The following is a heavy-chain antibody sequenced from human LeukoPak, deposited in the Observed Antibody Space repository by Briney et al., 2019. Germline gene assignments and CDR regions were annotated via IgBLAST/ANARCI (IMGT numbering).Heavy chain of an antibody. Sequence: PGGSLRLSCAASGITFSSYAMSWVRQAPGKGLEWVSAISITVGGTYYADSVKGRFTISRDNSKNTLYLQMNSLSAEDTAVYYCAKRSHMLGATNPNYYFDHWGQGTLVTVSS. V-gene: IGHV3-23*01. CDR2: ISITVGGT. CDR1: GITFSSYA. CDR3: AKRSHMLGATNPNYYFDH. J-gene: IGHJ4*02. D-gene: IGHD1-26*01.